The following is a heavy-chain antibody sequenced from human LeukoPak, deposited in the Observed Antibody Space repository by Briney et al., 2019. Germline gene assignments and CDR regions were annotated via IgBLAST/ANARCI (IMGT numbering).Heavy chain of an antibody. V-gene: IGHV3-30*18. Sequence: GGALRLSCAASGFTFSTYDMHWVRHAPGKGLEWVAIISYDGSDKYYADSVKGRFTISRDNSKNTLYLQMNSLRAEDTAVYYCAKDFGEAAFDIWGQGTMVTVSS. CDR3: AKDFGEAAFDI. D-gene: IGHD3-10*01. J-gene: IGHJ3*02. CDR2: ISYDGSDK. CDR1: GFTFSTYD.